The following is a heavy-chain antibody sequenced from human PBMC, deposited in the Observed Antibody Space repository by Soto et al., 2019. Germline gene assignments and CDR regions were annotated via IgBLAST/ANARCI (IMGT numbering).Heavy chain of an antibody. V-gene: IGHV4-59*01. Sequence: PSETLSLTCTVSGGSISSYSWSWIRQPPGNGLEWIGYIYYSGITNYNPSLKSRVTISVDTSKNQFSLKLSSVTAADTAVYYCARAGRREHWYGMDVWGQGTTVTVSS. D-gene: IGHD1-1*01. CDR1: GGSISSYS. CDR3: ARAGRREHWYGMDV. CDR2: IYYSGIT. J-gene: IGHJ6*02.